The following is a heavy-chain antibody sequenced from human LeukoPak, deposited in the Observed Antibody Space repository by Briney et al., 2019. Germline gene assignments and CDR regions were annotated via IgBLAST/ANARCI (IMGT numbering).Heavy chain of an antibody. D-gene: IGHD6-6*01. Sequence: EASVKVSCKASGYTFTTYGISWVRQAPGQGLEWMGWISDYNGNTNYAQRLQGRVTITADKSTSTAYMELSSLRSEDTAVYYCARGEFEYSSSFVWWFDPWGQGTLVTVSS. V-gene: IGHV1-18*01. J-gene: IGHJ5*02. CDR3: ARGEFEYSSSFVWWFDP. CDR1: GYTFTTYG. CDR2: ISDYNGNT.